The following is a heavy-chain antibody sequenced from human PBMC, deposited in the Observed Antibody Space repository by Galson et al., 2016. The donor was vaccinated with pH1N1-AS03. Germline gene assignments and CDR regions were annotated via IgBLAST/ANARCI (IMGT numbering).Heavy chain of an antibody. V-gene: IGHV6-1*01. CDR1: GDSVSSNSAA. CDR2: TFYRSHWYY. CDR3: ARTYRGWVPIRGYFDL. J-gene: IGHJ4*02. D-gene: IGHD1-26*01. Sequence: CAISGDSVSSNSAAWTWIRQSPSRGLEWLGRTFYRSHWYYDYAESVKSRITINPDTAKNHSSLQLNSVTPEDTAVYYCARTYRGWVPIRGYFDLWGQGTLVTVPS.